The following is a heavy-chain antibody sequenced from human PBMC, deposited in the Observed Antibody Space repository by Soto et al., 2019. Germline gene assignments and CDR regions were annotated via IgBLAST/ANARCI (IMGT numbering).Heavy chain of an antibody. D-gene: IGHD3-16*01. CDR1: GFTFSSYS. J-gene: IGHJ4*02. CDR2: ISSSSSTI. V-gene: IGHV3-48*01. Sequence: EVQLVESGGGSVQPGGSLRLSCAASGFTFSSYSMNWVRQAPGKGLEWVSYISSSSSTIFYSDSVKGRFTISRDNAKNSLYLQMNSLRAEDTAVYYCARHVGGDYWGQGTLVTVSS. CDR3: ARHVGGDY.